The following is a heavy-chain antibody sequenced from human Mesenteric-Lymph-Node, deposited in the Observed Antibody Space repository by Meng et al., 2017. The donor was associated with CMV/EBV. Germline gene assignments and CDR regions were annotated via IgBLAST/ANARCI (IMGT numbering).Heavy chain of an antibody. V-gene: IGHV4-34*01. J-gene: IGHJ5*02. CDR1: SFGAYS. D-gene: IGHD2-2*01. CDR2: INQSGST. Sequence: SFGAYSWSWIRQPPGKGLEWIGEINQSGSTNYNPSLQSRVTISIDTSQNQYSLHLRSVTAADTAVYFCARLPGLGSSNSVLHDWFDPWGPGTLVTVSS. CDR3: ARLPGLGSSNSVLHDWFDP.